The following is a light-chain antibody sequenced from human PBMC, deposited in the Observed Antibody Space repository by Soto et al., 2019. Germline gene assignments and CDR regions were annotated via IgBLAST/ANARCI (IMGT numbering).Light chain of an antibody. CDR1: SSDVGDYNY. Sequence: QSALTQPRSVSGSPGQSATISCTGTSSDVGDYNYVSWYQQHPGKAPKLLIYAVNMRPSGVPDRFSGSKSGNTASLTISGLQAEDEADYSVCSYAGSYTWVFGGGTKLTVL. CDR3: CSYAGSYTWV. J-gene: IGLJ3*02. V-gene: IGLV2-11*01. CDR2: AVN.